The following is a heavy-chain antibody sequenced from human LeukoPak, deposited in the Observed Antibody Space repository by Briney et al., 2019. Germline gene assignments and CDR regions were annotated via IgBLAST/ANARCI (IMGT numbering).Heavy chain of an antibody. CDR3: ARTAAIGGAAVPYYFDY. CDR1: GFTFSSYG. CDR2: IWYDGSNK. Sequence: PGGSLRLSCAASGFTFSSYGMHWVRQAPGKGLEWVAVIWYDGSNKYYADSVKGRFTISRDNSKNTLYLQMNSLRAEDTAVYYCARTAAIGGAAVPYYFDYWGQGTLVTVSS. V-gene: IGHV3-33*01. J-gene: IGHJ4*02. D-gene: IGHD6-25*01.